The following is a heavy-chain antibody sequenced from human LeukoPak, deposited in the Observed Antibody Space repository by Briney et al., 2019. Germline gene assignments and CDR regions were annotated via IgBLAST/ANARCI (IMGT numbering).Heavy chain of an antibody. CDR1: GGSFSGYY. CDR3: ARGTHCSSTSCYWAPPWFDP. V-gene: IGHV4-34*01. CDR2: INHSGST. Sequence: SETLSLTCAVYGGSFSGYYWSWICQPPGKGLEWIGEINHSGSTNYNPSLKSRVTISVDTSKNQFSLKLSSVTAADTAVYYCARGTHCSSTSCYWAPPWFDPWGQGTLVTVSS. D-gene: IGHD2-2*01. J-gene: IGHJ5*02.